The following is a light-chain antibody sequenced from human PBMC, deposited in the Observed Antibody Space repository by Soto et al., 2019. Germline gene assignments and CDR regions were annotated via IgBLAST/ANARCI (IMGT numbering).Light chain of an antibody. V-gene: IGKV1-5*01. CDR2: DAS. Sequence: DIQMTQSPSTLSASVGDRVTITCRASQSISSWLAWYQQKPGKAPKLLIYDASSLESGAPSRFSGSGSGTEFTLTISSLQPDDFATYYCQQYNSYSRTFGQGT. CDR1: QSISSW. J-gene: IGKJ1*01. CDR3: QQYNSYSRT.